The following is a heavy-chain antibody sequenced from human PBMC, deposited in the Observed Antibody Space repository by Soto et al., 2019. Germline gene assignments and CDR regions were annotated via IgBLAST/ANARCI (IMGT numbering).Heavy chain of an antibody. D-gene: IGHD6-19*01. CDR2: VFHSGST. J-gene: IGHJ4*02. CDR1: GGSISSSNW. V-gene: IGHV4-4*02. CDR3: ATATVPGSAFDY. Sequence: QVQLQESGPGLVKPSGTLSLTCAVSGGSISSSNWWTWVRQPPGKGLEWIGEVFHSGSTNYKSYLETRVSISVDKSTNQISLKLSSVTAAATAVYYCATATVPGSAFDYWGQGTLVTVSS.